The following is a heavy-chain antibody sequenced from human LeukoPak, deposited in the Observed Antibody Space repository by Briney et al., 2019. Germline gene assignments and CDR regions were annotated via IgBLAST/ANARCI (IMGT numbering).Heavy chain of an antibody. CDR3: ARSRAFNSGAFDP. D-gene: IGHD1-26*01. Sequence: SETLSLTCTVSGASVSSASYWSWIRQPPGKGVEWIAHIYNGVNTNYNPSLKSRVAISVDTSKNQFSLRLNSVTAADTAVYYCARSRAFNSGAFDPWGQGSLVTVSS. CDR2: IYNGVNT. J-gene: IGHJ5*02. V-gene: IGHV4-61*01. CDR1: GASVSSASY.